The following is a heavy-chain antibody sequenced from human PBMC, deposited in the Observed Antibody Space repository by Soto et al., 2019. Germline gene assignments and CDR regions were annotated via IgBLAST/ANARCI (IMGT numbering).Heavy chain of an antibody. V-gene: IGHV1-2*04. J-gene: IGHJ5*02. CDR2: INPNSGGT. D-gene: IGHD2-2*01. Sequence: ASVKVSCKASGYTFTGYYMHWVRQAPGQGLEWMGWINPNSGGTNYAQKFQGWVTMTRDTSISTAYMELSRLRSDDTAAYYCARDPRDILFVTTAIKGGWFDPLGPGTLVTVSS. CDR1: GYTFTGYY. CDR3: ARDPRDILFVTTAIKGGWFDP.